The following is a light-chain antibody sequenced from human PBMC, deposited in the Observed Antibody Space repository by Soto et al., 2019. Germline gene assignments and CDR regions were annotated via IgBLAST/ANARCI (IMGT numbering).Light chain of an antibody. CDR2: KAS. V-gene: IGKV1-5*03. CDR1: QSISSR. Sequence: DIQMTQSPSTLSASVGDRVISTCRASQSISSRLAWYQQKPGKAPKTLIYKASSLESEVPSRFSGSGSETEFTLTISSLQPDDFATYYCQQYKSYPITFGGGTKVEIK. CDR3: QQYKSYPIT. J-gene: IGKJ4*01.